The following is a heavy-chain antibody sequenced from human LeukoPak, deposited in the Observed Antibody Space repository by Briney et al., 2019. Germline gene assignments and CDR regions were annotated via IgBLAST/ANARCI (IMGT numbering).Heavy chain of an antibody. CDR3: ARAHSRWFGELFGWFDP. CDR2: MNPNSGNT. CDR1: GYTFTSYD. J-gene: IGHJ5*02. V-gene: IGHV1-8*01. Sequence: GASVKVSCKASGYTFTSYDINWVRQATGQGLEWMGWMNPNSGNTGYAQKFQGRVTMTRNTSISTAYMELSSLRPEDTAVYCCARAHSRWFGELFGWFDPWGQGTLVTVSS. D-gene: IGHD3-10*01.